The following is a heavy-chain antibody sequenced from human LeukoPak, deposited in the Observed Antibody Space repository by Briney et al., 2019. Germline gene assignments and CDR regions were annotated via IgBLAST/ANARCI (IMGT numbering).Heavy chain of an antibody. CDR1: GYSFTSYW. D-gene: IGHD2-15*01. Sequence: GESLKISCKGSGYSFTSYWIGWVRQMPGKGLEWMGIIYPGDSDTRYSPSFQGQVTISANKSISTAYLQWSSLKASDTAMYYCARLNHCSGGSCYSYFDYWGQGTLVTVSS. V-gene: IGHV5-51*01. J-gene: IGHJ4*02. CDR3: ARLNHCSGGSCYSYFDY. CDR2: IYPGDSDT.